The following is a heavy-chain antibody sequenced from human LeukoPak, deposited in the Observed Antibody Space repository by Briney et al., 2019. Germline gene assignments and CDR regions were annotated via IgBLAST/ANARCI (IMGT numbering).Heavy chain of an antibody. J-gene: IGHJ5*02. D-gene: IGHD3-10*01. CDR1: GGSISSYY. CDR2: INHSGST. V-gene: IGHV4-34*01. Sequence: PSETLSLTCTVSGGSISSYYWSWIRQPPGKGLEWIGEINHSGSTNYNPSLKSRVTISVDTSKNQFSLKLSSVTAADTAVYYCAREVRGSGLQGHGWFDPWGQGTLVTVSS. CDR3: AREVRGSGLQGHGWFDP.